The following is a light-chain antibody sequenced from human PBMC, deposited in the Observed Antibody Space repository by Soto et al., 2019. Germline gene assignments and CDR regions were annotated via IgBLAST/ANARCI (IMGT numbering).Light chain of an antibody. J-gene: IGKJ4*01. Sequence: EFELTQSPGTLSLSPGERATLSCSASQTVRNNYLAWYQQKPGQAPRLLIYDASSRATGIPDRFSGGGSGTDFTLTISRLEPEDFAVYYCQQFSSYPLTFGGGTKVDIK. CDR2: DAS. CDR1: QTVRNNY. V-gene: IGKV3-20*01. CDR3: QQFSSYPLT.